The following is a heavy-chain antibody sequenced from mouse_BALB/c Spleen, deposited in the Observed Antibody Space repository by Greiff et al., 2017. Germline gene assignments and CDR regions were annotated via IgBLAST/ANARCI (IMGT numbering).Heavy chain of an antibody. J-gene: IGHJ4*01. CDR1: GFSLSTSGMG. V-gene: IGHV8-12*01. CDR3: ARKDDYYAMDY. CDR2: IYWDDDK. Sequence: QVTLKVSGPGILQPSQTLSLTCSFSGFSLSTSGMGVSWIRQPSGKGPEWLAHIYWDDDKRYNPSLKSRLTISKDTSSNQVFLKITSVDTADTATYYCARKDDYYAMDYWGQGTSVTVSS.